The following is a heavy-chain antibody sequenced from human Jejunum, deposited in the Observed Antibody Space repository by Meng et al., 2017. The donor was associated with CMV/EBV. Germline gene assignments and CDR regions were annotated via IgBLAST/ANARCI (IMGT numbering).Heavy chain of an antibody. V-gene: IGHV4-31*02. CDR1: GGSISSGNYY. CDR3: ARRGPTDSSRYFDY. CDR2: MSNIGTT. Sequence: GGSISSGNYYWCWIRQHPGKGLEWIGYMSNIGTTYYNPSLEGRPVISIDMSKNQFSLTLSSVTVADTAVYYCARRGPTDSSRYFDYWGLGTLVTVSS. D-gene: IGHD6-13*01. J-gene: IGHJ4*02.